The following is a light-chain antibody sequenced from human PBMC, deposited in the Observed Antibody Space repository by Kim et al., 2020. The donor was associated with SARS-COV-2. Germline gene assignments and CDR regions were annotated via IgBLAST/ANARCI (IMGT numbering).Light chain of an antibody. CDR1: QSIRRSY. J-gene: IGKJ2*01. CDR2: GAS. CDR3: QHYNGSPYT. Sequence: EIVLTQSPGTLSLSPGERATLSCRASQSIRRSYLAWYQQKPGQTPRLLIYGASNRATDIPDRLSGTGSGTDFILTINRLEPEDFAVYYCQHYNGSPYTFGQGTKLEI. V-gene: IGKV3-20*01.